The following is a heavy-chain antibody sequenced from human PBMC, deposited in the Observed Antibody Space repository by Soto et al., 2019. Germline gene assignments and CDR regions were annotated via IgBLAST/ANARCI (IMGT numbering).Heavy chain of an antibody. J-gene: IGHJ6*04. Sequence: GGSLRLSCAASGFTFSSYDMHWVRQATGKGLEWVSAIGTAGDTYYPGSVKGRFTISRENAKNSLYLQMNSLRAGDTAVYYCARGNSLVDYDFWSGRTMDVWGKGTKVTVSS. V-gene: IGHV3-13*01. CDR1: GFTFSSYD. CDR2: IGTAGDT. D-gene: IGHD3-3*01. CDR3: ARGNSLVDYDFWSGRTMDV.